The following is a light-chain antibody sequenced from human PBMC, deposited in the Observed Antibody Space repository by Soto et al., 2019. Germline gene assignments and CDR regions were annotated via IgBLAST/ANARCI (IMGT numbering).Light chain of an antibody. V-gene: IGKV1-39*01. J-gene: IGKJ5*01. CDR2: ATS. Sequence: DIHMTQSPSSLAASVGDRVTITCRASQSISGYLNWYQQKPGKAPRLLIYATSNLQSGVPSRFSGSGSGTDFTLTISSLQPEDFAPYYCQQSYSTPSITFGQGTRLETK. CDR1: QSISGY. CDR3: QQSYSTPSIT.